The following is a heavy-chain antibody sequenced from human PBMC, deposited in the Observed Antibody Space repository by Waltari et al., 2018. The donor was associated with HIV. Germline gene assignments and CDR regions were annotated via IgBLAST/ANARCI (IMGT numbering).Heavy chain of an antibody. D-gene: IGHD3-16*01. V-gene: IGHV4-59*01. J-gene: IGHJ6*02. CDR2: VYYTGTT. Sequence: QVQAQESGLGLVKPSETLSLTCTVSGDSIRSYTWSWIRHPPGKGLGWVGYVYYTGTTHYNPSLKSRVTISLDTSKKQFFLRLTSVTAADTAVYYCARVGAASRNYFYYGVDVWGQGSTVTVSS. CDR1: GDSIRSYT. CDR3: ARVGAASRNYFYYGVDV.